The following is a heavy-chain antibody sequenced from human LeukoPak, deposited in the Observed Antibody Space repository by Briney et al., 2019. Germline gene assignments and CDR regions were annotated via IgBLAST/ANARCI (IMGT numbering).Heavy chain of an antibody. CDR1: GFIFSNYA. J-gene: IGHJ4*02. Sequence: PGGSLRLSCAASGFIFSNYAMNWVRQAPGKGLEWVSDISDSGGNTYYADSVKGRFTISRDNFKNTLYLQMNSLRAEDTAIYYCARVIHYGSGSYYYFDYWGQGTLVTASS. CDR2: ISDSGGNT. V-gene: IGHV3-23*01. CDR3: ARVIHYGSGSYYYFDY. D-gene: IGHD3-10*01.